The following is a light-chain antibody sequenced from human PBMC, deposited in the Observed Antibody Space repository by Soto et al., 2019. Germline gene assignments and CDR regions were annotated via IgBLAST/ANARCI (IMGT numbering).Light chain of an antibody. CDR2: DVS. J-gene: IGLJ2*01. CDR1: SSDVGGYNY. CDR3: SSYSSSTTHVV. V-gene: IGLV2-14*01. Sequence: QSVLTQPASVSGSPGQSITISCTGTSSDVGGYNYVSWYQQHPGKAPKLIIYDVSYRPSGVSNRFSASKSGSTASLTSSGLQAEDEADYYCSSYSSSTTHVVFGGGTKLTVL.